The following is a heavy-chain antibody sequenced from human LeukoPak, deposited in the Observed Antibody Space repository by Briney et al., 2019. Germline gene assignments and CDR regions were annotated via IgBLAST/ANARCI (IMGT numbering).Heavy chain of an antibody. V-gene: IGHV3-48*01. D-gene: IGHD2-2*01. J-gene: IGHJ4*02. CDR2: ISSFGGTI. Sequence: PGGSLRLSCAASGFTFRSYSMNWVRQAPGKGLEWVSYISSFGGTIYYADSVKGRFTISRDNAKNSLYLQMSSLRAEDTAVYYCTSLEDIVVVPAAIGQEFDYWGQGTLVTVSS. CDR3: TSLEDIVVVPAAIGQEFDY. CDR1: GFTFRSYS.